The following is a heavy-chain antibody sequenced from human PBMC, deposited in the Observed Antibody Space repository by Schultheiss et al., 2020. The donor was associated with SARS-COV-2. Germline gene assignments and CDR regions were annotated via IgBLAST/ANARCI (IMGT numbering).Heavy chain of an antibody. Sequence: SVKVSCKASGYTFTGYYMHWVRQAPGQGLEWMGGIIPIFGTANYAQKFQGRVTITADESTSTAYMELSSLRAEDTAVYYCARERPYSGGYYFDYWGQGTLVTVSS. J-gene: IGHJ4*02. CDR3: ARERPYSGGYYFDY. D-gene: IGHD1-26*01. CDR2: IIPIFGTA. V-gene: IGHV1-69*13. CDR1: GYTFTGYY.